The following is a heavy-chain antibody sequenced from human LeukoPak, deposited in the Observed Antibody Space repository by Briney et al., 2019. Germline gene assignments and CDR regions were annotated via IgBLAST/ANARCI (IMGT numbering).Heavy chain of an antibody. D-gene: IGHD3-10*01. J-gene: IGHJ6*03. CDR3: AKEGYGSGSYYYYYMDV. CDR2: ISSSGSTI. CDR1: GFTFSSYE. V-gene: IGHV3-48*03. Sequence: PGGSLRLSCAASGFTFSSYEMNWVRQAPGKGLEWVSYISSSGSTIYYADSVKGRFTISRDNAKNSLYLQMNSLRAEDTALYYCAKEGYGSGSYYYYYMDVWGKGTTVTISS.